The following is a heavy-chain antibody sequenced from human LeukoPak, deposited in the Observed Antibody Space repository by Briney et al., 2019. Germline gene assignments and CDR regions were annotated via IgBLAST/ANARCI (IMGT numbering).Heavy chain of an antibody. V-gene: IGHV4-34*01. CDR2: INQSGST. Sequence: PSETLSLTCAVYGGSFSGYYWNWIRQPPGKGLEWIGEINQSGSTNYNPSLKSRVTISVDTSKNQFSLKLSSVTAADTAVYYCARGHYGGKDLDYWGQGTLVTVSS. CDR3: ARGHYGGKDLDY. D-gene: IGHD4-23*01. CDR1: GGSFSGYY. J-gene: IGHJ4*02.